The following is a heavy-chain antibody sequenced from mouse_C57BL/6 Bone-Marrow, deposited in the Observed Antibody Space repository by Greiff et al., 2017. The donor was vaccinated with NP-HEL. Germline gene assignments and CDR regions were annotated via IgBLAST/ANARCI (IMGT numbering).Heavy chain of an antibody. CDR2: IYPRSGNT. V-gene: IGHV1-81*01. J-gene: IGHJ2*01. D-gene: IGHD1-1*01. CDR1: GYTFTSYG. Sequence: QVQLQQSGAGLARPGASVKLSCKASGYTFTSYGISWVKQRTGQGLEWIGEIYPRSGNTYYNEKFKGKATMTADKSSSTAYMELRSLTSEDSAVFFCARASICSCGSSSEGGGQGTTLTGS. CDR3: ARASICSCGSSSEG.